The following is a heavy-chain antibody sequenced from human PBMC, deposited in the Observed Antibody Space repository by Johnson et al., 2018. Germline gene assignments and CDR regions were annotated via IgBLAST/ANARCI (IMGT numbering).Heavy chain of an antibody. Sequence: VQLLESGGGVVQPGRSLRLSCAASGFTFSTYDMHWVRQAPGKGLEWVAVISYDGSNKYYADSVKGRFTISRDDSKNTLYLQMNSLRADDTAGYYCASSVGSYGLPIDAFDIWGQGTMVTVSS. CDR2: ISYDGSNK. D-gene: IGHD5-18*01. V-gene: IGHV3-30*03. J-gene: IGHJ3*02. CDR3: ASSVGSYGLPIDAFDI. CDR1: GFTFSTYD.